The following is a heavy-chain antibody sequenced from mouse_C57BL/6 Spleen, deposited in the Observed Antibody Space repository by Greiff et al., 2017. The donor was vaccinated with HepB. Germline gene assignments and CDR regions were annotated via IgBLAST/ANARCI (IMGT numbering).Heavy chain of an antibody. CDR2: IDPSDSET. D-gene: IGHD2-1*01. CDR1: GYTFTSYW. V-gene: IGHV1-52*01. CDR3: ARWSYGNSVYFDV. J-gene: IGHJ1*03. Sequence: QVQLQQPGAELVRPGSSVKLSCKASGYTFTSYWMHWVKQRPIQGLEWIGNIDPSDSETHYNQKFKDKATLTVDKSSSTAYMQLSSLTSEDSAVYYCARWSYGNSVYFDVWGTGTTVTVSS.